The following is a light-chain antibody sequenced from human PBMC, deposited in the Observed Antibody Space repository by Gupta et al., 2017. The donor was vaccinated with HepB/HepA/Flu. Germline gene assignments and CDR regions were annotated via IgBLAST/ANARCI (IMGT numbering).Light chain of an antibody. V-gene: IGLV1-51*01. CDR2: DNN. J-gene: IGLJ2*01. Sequence: QSVLTQPPSVSAAPGQKVTISCSGSSSNIGNNYVSWYQQLPGTAPKLLIYDNNKRPSGIPDRFSGSKSGTSATLGTTGLQTGDGADYYCGTGDSSLSVVFGGGTKLTVL. CDR3: GTGDSSLSVV. CDR1: SSNIGNNY.